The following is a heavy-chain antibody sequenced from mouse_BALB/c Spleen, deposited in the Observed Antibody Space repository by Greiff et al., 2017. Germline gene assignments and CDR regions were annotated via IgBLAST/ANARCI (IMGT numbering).Heavy chain of an antibody. CDR3: AIYYGSYFDY. J-gene: IGHJ2*01. Sequence: EVMLVESGPGLVKPSQSLSLTCTVTGYSITSDYAWNWIRQFPGNKLEWMGYISYSGSTSYNPSLKSRISITRDTSKNQFFLQLNSVTTEDTATYYCAIYYGSYFDYWGQGTTLTVSS. D-gene: IGHD2-2*01. CDR2: ISYSGST. CDR1: GYSITSDYA. V-gene: IGHV3-2*02.